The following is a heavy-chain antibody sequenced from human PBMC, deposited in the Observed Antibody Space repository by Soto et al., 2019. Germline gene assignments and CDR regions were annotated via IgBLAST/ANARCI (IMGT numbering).Heavy chain of an antibody. CDR1: GYTFRTYG. V-gene: IGHV1-18*01. CDR3: ASDLIAARPGWFDP. CDR2: ISAYNGNT. J-gene: IGHJ5*02. Sequence: SAMVSCKDFGYTFRTYGMSWVRQAPGQGLEWMGWISAYNGNTIYAQKLQGRVTMTTDTSTSTAYMELRSLRSDDTAGYYCASDLIAARPGWFDPW. D-gene: IGHD6-6*01.